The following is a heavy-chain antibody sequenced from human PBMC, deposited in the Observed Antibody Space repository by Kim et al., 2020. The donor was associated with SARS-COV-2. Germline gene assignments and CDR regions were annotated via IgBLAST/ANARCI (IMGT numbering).Heavy chain of an antibody. Sequence: GGSLRLSCAASGFTFTSAWMHWVRQAPGKGLEWVGRIKPDGTTDFAAPAQGRFTISRDNSKNTLHLQMNSLKTEDTAAYYCVTDVPRYSTLFDYWAQGT. V-gene: IGHV3-15*01. CDR2: IKPDGTT. CDR3: VTDVPRYSTLFDY. CDR1: GFTFTSAW. J-gene: IGHJ4*02. D-gene: IGHD4-4*01.